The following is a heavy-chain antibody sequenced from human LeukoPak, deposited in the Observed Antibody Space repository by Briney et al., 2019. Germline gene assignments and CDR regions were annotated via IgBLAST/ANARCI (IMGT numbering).Heavy chain of an antibody. CDR3: ARDNRGYFDY. CDR2: IYTSGST. Sequence: SETLSLTCTVSGGSISSGSYYWSWIRQPAGKGLEWIGRIYTSGSTNYNPSLKSRVTISLDTSKNQFSLNLNSVTAADTAVYYCARDNRGYFDYWGQGTLVTVSS. D-gene: IGHD1-14*01. V-gene: IGHV4-61*02. J-gene: IGHJ4*02. CDR1: GGSISSGSYY.